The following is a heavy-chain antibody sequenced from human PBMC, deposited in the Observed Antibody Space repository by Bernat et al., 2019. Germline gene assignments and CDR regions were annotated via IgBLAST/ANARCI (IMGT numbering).Heavy chain of an antibody. Sequence: QLQLQESGPGLVKPSETLSLTCAVYGGSFSGYYWTWIRQPPGKGLEWIAQINHSGNTNYNPSLKSRVTISVDVSKNQFSLKLSSVTAADTAVYYCARVNYDSSGYYRDDAFDIWGQGTMVTVSS. CDR1: GGSFSGYY. V-gene: IGHV4-34*01. CDR3: ARVNYDSSGYYRDDAFDI. J-gene: IGHJ3*02. D-gene: IGHD3-22*01. CDR2: INHSGNT.